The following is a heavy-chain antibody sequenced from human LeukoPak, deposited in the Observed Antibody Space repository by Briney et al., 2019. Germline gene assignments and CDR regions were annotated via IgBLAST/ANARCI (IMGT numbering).Heavy chain of an antibody. D-gene: IGHD3-9*01. Sequence: SETLSLTCAVYGGSFSGYSWSWIRQPPGKGLEWIGEINHSGGTNFNPSLKSRVTISIDTSKNQFSLKLRSVTAADTAVYYCARDRGYYDILTGRSTPIDYWGQGTLVTVSS. CDR3: ARDRGYYDILTGRSTPIDY. CDR2: INHSGGT. J-gene: IGHJ4*02. CDR1: GGSFSGYS. V-gene: IGHV4-34*01.